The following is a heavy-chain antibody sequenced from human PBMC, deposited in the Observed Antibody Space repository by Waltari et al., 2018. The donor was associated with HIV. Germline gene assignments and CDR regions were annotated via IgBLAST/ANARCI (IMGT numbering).Heavy chain of an antibody. CDR3: ARRSGLWRYGDYFDY. CDR1: GRSISSSSYY. V-gene: IGHV4-39*01. D-gene: IGHD4-17*01. J-gene: IGHJ4*02. CDR2: IYYSGST. Sequence: QLQLQESGPGLVQPSETLSLTCTVSGRSISSSSYYWVWIRQHPGKGLEWIGSIYYSGSTYYNPSLKSRVTISVDTSKNQFSLKLSSVTAADTAVYYCARRSGLWRYGDYFDYWGQGTLVTVSS.